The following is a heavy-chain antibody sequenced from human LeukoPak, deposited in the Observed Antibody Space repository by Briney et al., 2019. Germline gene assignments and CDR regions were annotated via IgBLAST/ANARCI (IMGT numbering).Heavy chain of an antibody. J-gene: IGHJ6*03. CDR1: GFTFSSYG. V-gene: IGHV3-30*03. CDR3: ARQSHMDV. Sequence: PGRSLRLSCAASGFTFSSYGMHWVRQAPGKGLEWVAVISYDGSNKYYADSVKGRFTISRDNSKNTLYLQMNSLRAEDTAVYYCARQSHMDVWGKGTTVTVSS. CDR2: ISYDGSNK.